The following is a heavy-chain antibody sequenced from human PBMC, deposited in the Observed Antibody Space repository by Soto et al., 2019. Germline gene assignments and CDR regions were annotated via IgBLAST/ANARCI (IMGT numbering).Heavy chain of an antibody. Sequence: QVQLQESGPGLVKPSGTLSLTCAVSGGSISSNNWWSWVRQPPGKGLEWIGEIYHSGSTNYNPSLKSPVTISVDKSKSQFSLKLSSVTAADTAVYSCARTTYSSGRYAFDIWGQGTMVTVSS. CDR1: GGSISSNNW. J-gene: IGHJ3*02. CDR2: IYHSGST. CDR3: ARTTYSSGRYAFDI. V-gene: IGHV4-4*02. D-gene: IGHD1-26*01.